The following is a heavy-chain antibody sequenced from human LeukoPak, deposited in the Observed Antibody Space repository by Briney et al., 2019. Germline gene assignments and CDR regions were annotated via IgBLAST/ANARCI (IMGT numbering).Heavy chain of an antibody. CDR2: ISGSGRTM. Sequence: PGGSLRLSCAASGFTFSSYEMKWVRQAPGKGLEWVSYISGSGRTMSYADSVKGRFTISRDNAKNSLYLQMNSLRVEDTAVYHCARGGLYGYDVFDYWGQGTLVTVSS. CDR1: GFTFSSYE. J-gene: IGHJ4*02. CDR3: ARGGLYGYDVFDY. V-gene: IGHV3-48*03. D-gene: IGHD5-12*01.